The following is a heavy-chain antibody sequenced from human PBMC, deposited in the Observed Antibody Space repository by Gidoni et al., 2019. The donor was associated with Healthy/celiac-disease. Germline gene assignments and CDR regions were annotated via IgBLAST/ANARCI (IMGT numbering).Heavy chain of an antibody. CDR3: ARDRAAALIY. CDR1: GYSTSSGYY. CDR2: SYHSGST. V-gene: IGHV4-38-2*02. D-gene: IGHD6-13*01. Sequence: VQLQESGPGLVNPSETLSLTCAVPGYSTSSGYYWGWIRQPPGKGLEWIGSSYHSGSTYYNPSLKSRVTRSVDTAKNQFSLKLISVTAADTAVYYCARDRAAALIYWGQGTLVTVSS. J-gene: IGHJ4*02.